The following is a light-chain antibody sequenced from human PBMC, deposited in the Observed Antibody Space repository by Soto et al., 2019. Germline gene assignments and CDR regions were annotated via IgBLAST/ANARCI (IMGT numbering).Light chain of an antibody. J-gene: IGKJ2*01. CDR1: QTVLFSSNNKKY. CDR2: WAS. CDR3: QQYYTTPYT. Sequence: DIVMTQSPDSLAVSLGERATINCKSSQTVLFSSNNKKYLAWYQHKAGQPPKLLISWASTRESGVPDRFSGSGSGTDFTLTISGLQAEDVALYYCQQYYTTPYTFGQGTKLEIK. V-gene: IGKV4-1*01.